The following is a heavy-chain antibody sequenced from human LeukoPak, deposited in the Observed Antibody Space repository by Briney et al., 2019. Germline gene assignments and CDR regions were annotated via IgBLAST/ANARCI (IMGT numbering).Heavy chain of an antibody. J-gene: IGHJ6*03. Sequence: GGSLRLSCAASGFTFSGSAMHWVRQASGKGLEWVGRIRSKANSYATAYAASVKGRFTISRDDSKNTAYLQMNSLKTEDTAVYYCTRTAVDTAMLTRGFRHYYYMDVWGKGTTVTVSS. CDR3: TRTAVDTAMLTRGFRHYYYMDV. CDR1: GFTFSGSA. CDR2: IRSKANSYAT. V-gene: IGHV3-73*01. D-gene: IGHD5-18*01.